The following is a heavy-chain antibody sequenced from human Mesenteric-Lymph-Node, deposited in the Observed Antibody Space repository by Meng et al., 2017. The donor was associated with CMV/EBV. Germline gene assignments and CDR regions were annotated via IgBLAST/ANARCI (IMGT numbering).Heavy chain of an antibody. V-gene: IGHV3-21*04. CDR2: ISGSSSLT. Sequence: GESLKISCTASGFTFSTYPMNWVRQAPGKGLEWVSSISGSSSLTQYAKSVKGRFSISRDNAKNSLYLQMNSLRGEDMALYFCAKGSRTAVTAPFDYWGQGTLVTVSS. CDR3: AKGSRTAVTAPFDY. D-gene: IGHD2-21*02. CDR1: GFTFSTYP. J-gene: IGHJ4*02.